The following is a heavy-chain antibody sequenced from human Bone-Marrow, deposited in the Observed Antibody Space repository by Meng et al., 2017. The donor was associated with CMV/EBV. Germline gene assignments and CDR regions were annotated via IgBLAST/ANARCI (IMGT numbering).Heavy chain of an antibody. CDR3: ARALYDFWSGYFL. CDR2: INHSGGT. V-gene: IGHV4-34*01. Sequence: VYGGSFSGYYWSWIRRPPGKGLEWIGEINHSGGTNSNASLKSRVTISVDTSKSQFSLKVSSVTTADTAVYYCARALYDFWSGYFLWGQGTLVTVSS. J-gene: IGHJ4*02. CDR1: GGSFSGYY. D-gene: IGHD3-3*01.